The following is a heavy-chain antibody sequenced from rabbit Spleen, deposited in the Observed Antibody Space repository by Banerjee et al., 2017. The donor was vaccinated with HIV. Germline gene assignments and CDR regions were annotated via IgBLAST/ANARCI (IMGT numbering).Heavy chain of an antibody. Sequence: QEQLEESGGDLVKPEGSLTLTCTASGFTLSSIYWMCWVRQAPGKGLEWIACINMFTGKSVYASWAKGRLTISKTSSTTVTLQMTSLTAADTATYFCARDSSTSFSTYGMDLWGQGTLVTVS. D-gene: IGHD1-1*01. CDR3: ARDSSTSFSTYGMDL. CDR1: GFTLSSIYW. J-gene: IGHJ6*01. V-gene: IGHV1S45*01. CDR2: INMFTGKS.